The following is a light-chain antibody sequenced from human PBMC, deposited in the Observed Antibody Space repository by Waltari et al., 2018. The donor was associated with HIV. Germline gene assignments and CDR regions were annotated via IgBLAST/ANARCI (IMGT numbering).Light chain of an antibody. J-gene: IGLJ2*01. V-gene: IGLV2-8*01. CDR1: SSDIGGYNY. Sequence: QSALTQPPSASGSPGQSVTISCTGTSSDIGGYNYVSWYQQHPGKAPKLIIYEVPKRPSGLPNRFSGSKSGNTASLTVSGLQAEDEADYYCVSYAGSNTVIFGGGTRLTVL. CDR3: VSYAGSNTVI. CDR2: EVP.